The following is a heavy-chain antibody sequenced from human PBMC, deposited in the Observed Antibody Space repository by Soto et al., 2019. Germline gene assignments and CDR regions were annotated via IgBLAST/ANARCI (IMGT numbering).Heavy chain of an antibody. CDR2: ISSSGDII. D-gene: IGHD3-22*01. V-gene: IGHV3-11*01. CDR3: ARDLGYYDSSGYFGY. Sequence: PGGSLRLSCAASGFTFSDHYMSWIRQAPGKGLEWVSYISSSGDIIYYADSVKGRFTISRDNAKNSLYLQMNSLRAEDTAVYYCARDLGYYDSSGYFGYWGQGTLVTVSS. J-gene: IGHJ4*02. CDR1: GFTFSDHY.